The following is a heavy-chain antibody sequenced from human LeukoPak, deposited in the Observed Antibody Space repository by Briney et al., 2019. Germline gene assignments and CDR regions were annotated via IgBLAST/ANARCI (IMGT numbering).Heavy chain of an antibody. CDR3: ARDSSSWGNNWFDP. CDR2: INHSGST. CDR1: GGSFSGYY. Sequence: PSETLSLTCAVYGGSFSGYYWSWIRQPPGKGLEWIGEINHSGSTNYNPSLKSRVTISVDTSKNQFSLKLSSVTAADTAVYYCARDSSSWGNNWFDPWGQGTLVTVSS. J-gene: IGHJ5*02. D-gene: IGHD6-13*01. V-gene: IGHV4-34*01.